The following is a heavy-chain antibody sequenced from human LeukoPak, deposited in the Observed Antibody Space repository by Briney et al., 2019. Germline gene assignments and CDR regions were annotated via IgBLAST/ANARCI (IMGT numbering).Heavy chain of an antibody. Sequence: ASVKVSCKASGYTFTSYYMHCLRQAPGQGLEWMGIINPSGGSTSYAQRFQGRVTMTTDTSTSTVYMELSSLRSEDAAVYCCATSGSRLAAFDIWGQGTMVTVSS. J-gene: IGHJ3*02. V-gene: IGHV1-46*01. CDR3: ATSGSRLAAFDI. CDR1: GYTFTSYY. CDR2: INPSGGST. D-gene: IGHD1-26*01.